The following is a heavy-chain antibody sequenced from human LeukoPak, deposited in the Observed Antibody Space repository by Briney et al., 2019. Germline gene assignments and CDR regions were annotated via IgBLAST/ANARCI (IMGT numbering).Heavy chain of an antibody. V-gene: IGHV3-48*02. D-gene: IGHD5-18*01. CDR1: GFTFSSYS. J-gene: IGHJ4*02. Sequence: GGSLRLSCAASGFTFSSYSMNWVRQAPGKGLEWVSSISSSSSTIYYADSVKGRFTISRDNAKNSLYLQMNSLRDEDTAVYYCARDKGIQLWLPAYYFDYWGQGTLVTVSS. CDR2: ISSSSSTI. CDR3: ARDKGIQLWLPAYYFDY.